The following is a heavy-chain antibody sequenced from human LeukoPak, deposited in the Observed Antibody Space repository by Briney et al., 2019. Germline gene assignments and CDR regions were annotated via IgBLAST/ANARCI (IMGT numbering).Heavy chain of an antibody. V-gene: IGHV4-34*01. J-gene: IGHJ5*02. D-gene: IGHD3-10*01. CDR1: GGSFSGYY. CDR2: INHSGST. Sequence: PSETLSLTCAVYGGSFSGYYWSWIRQPPGEGLEWIGEINHSGSTNYNPSLKSRVTISVDTSKNQFSLKLSSVTAADTAVYYCARRRGLLWFGESKGNWFDPWGQGTLVTVSS. CDR3: ARRRGLLWFGESKGNWFDP.